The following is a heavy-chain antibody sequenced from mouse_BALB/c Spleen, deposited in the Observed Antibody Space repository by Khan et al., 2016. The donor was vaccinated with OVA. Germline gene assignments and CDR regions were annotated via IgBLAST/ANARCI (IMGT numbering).Heavy chain of an antibody. CDR1: GFTFSDYF. CDR2: ISNGGGST. CDR3: ARGTTVGAFDY. D-gene: IGHD1-1*01. Sequence: EVELVESGGGLVQPGGSLELSCATSGFTFSDYFMYWVRQTPEKRLEWVTYISNGGGSTYYPDTVKGRFTISRANAKNTLYLQMSRLKSEDTAMYFCARGTTVGAFDYWGQGTTLTVSS. J-gene: IGHJ2*01. V-gene: IGHV5-12*02.